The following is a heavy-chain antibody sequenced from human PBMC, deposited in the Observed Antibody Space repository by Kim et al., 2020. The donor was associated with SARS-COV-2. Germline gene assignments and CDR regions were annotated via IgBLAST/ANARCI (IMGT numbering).Heavy chain of an antibody. CDR3: ARDRATVVIDY. V-gene: IGHV3-33*01. J-gene: IGHJ4*02. D-gene: IGHD4-17*01. CDR2: IWYDGSNK. Sequence: GGSLRLSCAASGFTFSSYGMHWVRQAPGKGLEWVAVIWYDGSNKYYADSVKGRFTISRDNSKNTLYLQMNSLRAEDTAVYYCARDRATVVIDYWGQGILVTVSS. CDR1: GFTFSSYG.